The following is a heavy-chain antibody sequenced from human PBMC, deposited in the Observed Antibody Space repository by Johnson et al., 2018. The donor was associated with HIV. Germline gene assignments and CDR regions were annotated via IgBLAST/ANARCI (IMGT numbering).Heavy chain of an antibody. Sequence: VQLVESGGGLIKPGGSLRLSCAASGFTFSNAWMSWVRQAPGKGLEWVSGISGSGGRPYYADSVKGRFTISRYNSKNTTYLQMNSLRAEDTAVYYCAREGGGSNEDDAFDIWGQGTMVTVSS. D-gene: IGHD1-26*01. V-gene: IGHV3-23*04. CDR1: GFTFSNAW. CDR2: ISGSGGRP. CDR3: AREGGGSNEDDAFDI. J-gene: IGHJ3*02.